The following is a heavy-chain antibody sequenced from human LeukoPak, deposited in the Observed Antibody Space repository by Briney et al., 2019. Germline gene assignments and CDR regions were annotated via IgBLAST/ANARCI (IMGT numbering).Heavy chain of an antibody. CDR2: INPYNGNT. Sequence: ASVKVSCKASGYYTFTSYGINWVRQAPGQGLEWMGWINPYNGNTNYAQKFQGRVTMTTDTSTGTAYMELRSQRSDDTAVYYCARDIAVTNFDYWGQGTLVTVSS. D-gene: IGHD4-17*01. CDR3: ARDIAVTNFDY. V-gene: IGHV1-18*01. CDR1: GYYTFTSYG. J-gene: IGHJ4*02.